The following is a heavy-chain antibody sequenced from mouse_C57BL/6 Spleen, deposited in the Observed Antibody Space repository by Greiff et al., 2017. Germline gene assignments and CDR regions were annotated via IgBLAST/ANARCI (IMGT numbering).Heavy chain of an antibody. V-gene: IGHV5-4*01. CDR2: ISDGGSYT. D-gene: IGHD4-1*01. CDR1: GFTFSSYA. Sequence: VQLKESGGGLVKPGGSLKLSCAASGFTFSSYAMSWVRQTPEKRLEWVATISDGGSYTYYPDNVKGRFTISRDNAKNNLYLQMSHLKSEDTAMYYCARDGELGRDYAMDYWGQGTSVTVSS. CDR3: ARDGELGRDYAMDY. J-gene: IGHJ4*01.